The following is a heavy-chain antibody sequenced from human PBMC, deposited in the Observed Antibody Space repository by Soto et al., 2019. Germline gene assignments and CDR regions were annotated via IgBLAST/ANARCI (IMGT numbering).Heavy chain of an antibody. J-gene: IGHJ3*02. V-gene: IGHV3-23*01. CDR2: ISGSGGST. Sequence: GGFLRLSCAASGFTFSSYAMSWVRQAPGKGLEWVSAISGSGGSTYYADSVKGRFTISRDNSKNTLYLQMNSLRAEDTAVYYCAKELVRGGYYEDDAFDIWGQGTMVTVSS. D-gene: IGHD3-10*01. CDR3: AKELVRGGYYEDDAFDI. CDR1: GFTFSSYA.